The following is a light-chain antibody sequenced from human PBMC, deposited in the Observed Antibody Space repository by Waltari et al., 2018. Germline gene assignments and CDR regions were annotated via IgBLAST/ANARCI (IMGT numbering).Light chain of an antibody. CDR1: QSVSSY. CDR2: DAS. Sequence: EIVLTQSPATLSLSPGERATLSCRASQSVSSYLAWYQQKPGQAPRLLIYDASNRATGIPARFSGSGSGTDFTLTISSLEPEDFAVYYWQQRSNWRSYTFGQGTKLEIK. V-gene: IGKV3-11*01. J-gene: IGKJ2*01. CDR3: QQRSNWRSYT.